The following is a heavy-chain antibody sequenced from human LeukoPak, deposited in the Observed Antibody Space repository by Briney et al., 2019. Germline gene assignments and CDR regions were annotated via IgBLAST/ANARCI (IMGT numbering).Heavy chain of an antibody. Sequence: GGSLRLSCAASGFTFSSYSMDWVRQAPGKGLEWVSSISSSSYIYYADSVKGRFTISRDNAKNSLYLQMNSLRAEDTAVYYCARGQASDFDYWGQGTLVTVSS. CDR2: ISSSSYI. CDR3: ARGQASDFDY. CDR1: GFTFSSYS. V-gene: IGHV3-21*01. J-gene: IGHJ4*02.